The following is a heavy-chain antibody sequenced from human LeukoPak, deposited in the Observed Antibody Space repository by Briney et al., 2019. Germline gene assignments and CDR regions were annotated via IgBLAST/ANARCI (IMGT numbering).Heavy chain of an antibody. CDR3: ARLYGGHTTYDY. V-gene: IGHV3-7*01. CDR1: GFTFSSYA. D-gene: IGHD4-23*01. CDR2: LNPDESAK. J-gene: IGHJ4*02. Sequence: GGSLRLSCAASGFTFSSYAMHWVRQAPGEGLEWVASLNPDESAKYYVDSVKGRFTISRDNAKDSLFLQMNSLRAEDTAVYYCARLYGGHTTYDYWGQGTLVTVSS.